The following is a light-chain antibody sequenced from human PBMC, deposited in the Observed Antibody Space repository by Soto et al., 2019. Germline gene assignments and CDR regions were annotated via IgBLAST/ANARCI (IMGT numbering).Light chain of an antibody. CDR3: QQSYNASKT. Sequence: SGVPSRISGSGSGADFTLTISSLQPADFATYFCQQSYNASKTFGQATKVEIK. V-gene: IGKV1-39*01. J-gene: IGKJ1*01.